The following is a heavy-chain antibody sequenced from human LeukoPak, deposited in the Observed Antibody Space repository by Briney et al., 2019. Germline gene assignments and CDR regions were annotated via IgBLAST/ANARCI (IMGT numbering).Heavy chain of an antibody. CDR1: GGSISSSSYY. V-gene: IGHV4-39*02. CDR3: ARENIVGATIDY. J-gene: IGHJ4*02. Sequence: SETLSLTCTVSGGSISSSSYYWGWIRQPPGKGLEWIGSIYYSGSTYYNPSLKSRVTISVDTSKNQFSLKLSFVTAADTAVYYCARENIVGATIDYWGQGTLVTVSS. D-gene: IGHD1-26*01. CDR2: IYYSGST.